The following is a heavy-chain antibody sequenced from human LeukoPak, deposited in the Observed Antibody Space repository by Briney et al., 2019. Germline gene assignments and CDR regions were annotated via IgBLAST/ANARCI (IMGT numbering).Heavy chain of an antibody. CDR3: ARPLHRSYYDSSGYYSPYYFDY. CDR2: IYPGDSDT. D-gene: IGHD3-22*01. V-gene: IGHV5-51*01. J-gene: IGHJ4*02. CDR1: GYSFTTYW. Sequence: GESLKISCKTSGYSFTTYWIAWVRQMPGKGLEWMGIIYPGDSDTTYSPSFQGQVTISADKSITTAYLQWSSLKASDTAMYYCARPLHRSYYDSSGYYSPYYFDYWGQGTLVIVSS.